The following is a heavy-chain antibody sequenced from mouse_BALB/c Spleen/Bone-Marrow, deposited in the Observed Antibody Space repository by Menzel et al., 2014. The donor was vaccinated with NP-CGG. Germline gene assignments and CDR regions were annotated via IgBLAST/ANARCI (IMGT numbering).Heavy chain of an antibody. CDR3: ARLDDGYWYFDV. J-gene: IGHJ1*01. D-gene: IGHD2-3*01. CDR2: IYPGDGDS. Sequence: VQLQQSGAELVRPGSSVRISCKASGYAFSSYSMNWVRQRPGQGLEWIGQIYPGDGDSNYNGKFKGKATLTADKSSSTAYMQLNSLTSEDSAVYFCARLDDGYWYFDVWGAGTTVTVSS. V-gene: IGHV1-80*01. CDR1: GYAFSSYS.